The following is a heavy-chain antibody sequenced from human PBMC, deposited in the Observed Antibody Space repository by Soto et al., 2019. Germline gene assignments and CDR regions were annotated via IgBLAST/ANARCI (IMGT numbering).Heavy chain of an antibody. CDR1: GGSISSYY. CDR3: ARRVLVGYYYYMDV. CDR2: IYYSGST. D-gene: IGHD2-2*01. Sequence: QVQLQESGPGLVKPSETLSLTCTVSGGSISSYYWSWIRQPPGKGLEWIGYIYYSGSTNYNPSLKRRVTISVDTSKNQFSLKLSSVTAADTAVYYCARRVLVGYYYYMDVWGKGTTVTVSS. J-gene: IGHJ6*03. V-gene: IGHV4-59*01.